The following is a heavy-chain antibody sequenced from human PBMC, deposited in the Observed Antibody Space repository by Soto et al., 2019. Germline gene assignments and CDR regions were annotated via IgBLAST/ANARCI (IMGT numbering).Heavy chain of an antibody. V-gene: IGHV3-30-3*01. Sequence: QVQLVESGGGVVQPGGSLRLPCAPPGLTSISFAMHWVARAPGKGLEWVAVISYDGSNKYYADSVKGRFTISRDNSKNTLYLQMNSLRAEDTAVYYCACPYSFDYWGQGTLVTVSS. CDR1: GLTSISFA. CDR3: ACPYSFDY. CDR2: ISYDGSNK. J-gene: IGHJ4*02.